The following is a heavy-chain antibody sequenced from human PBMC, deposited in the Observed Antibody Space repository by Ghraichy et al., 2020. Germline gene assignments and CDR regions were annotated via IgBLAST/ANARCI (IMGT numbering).Heavy chain of an antibody. V-gene: IGHV4-39*01. D-gene: IGHD2-21*01. Sequence: SETLSLTCTVSGGSISSSSYYWGWIRQPPGKGLEWIGSIYYSGSTYYNPSLKSRVTISVDTSKNQFSLKLSSVTAADTAVYYCASYVRPSRHLRTYCGGDCYLDYWGQGTLVTVSS. CDR3: ASYVRPSRHLRTYCGGDCYLDY. CDR1: GGSISSSSYY. CDR2: IYYSGST. J-gene: IGHJ4*02.